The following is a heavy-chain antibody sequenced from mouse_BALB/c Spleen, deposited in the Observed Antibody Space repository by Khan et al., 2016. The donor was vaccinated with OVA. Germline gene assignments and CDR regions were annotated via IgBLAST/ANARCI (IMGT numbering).Heavy chain of an antibody. CDR3: AREGAYYRSDGWFSY. V-gene: IGHV1-4*01. CDR2: INPSNGYT. D-gene: IGHD2-14*01. CDR1: GYTFTTYT. Sequence: QVQLKQSGAELARPGASVKMSYKASGYTFTTYTMHWVKQRPGQGLEWIGYINPSNGYTNYNQKFKDKSTLTADKSSSTAYMQLSSLTSDYSAVYYCAREGAYYRSDGWFSYWGQGTPVTVSA. J-gene: IGHJ3*01.